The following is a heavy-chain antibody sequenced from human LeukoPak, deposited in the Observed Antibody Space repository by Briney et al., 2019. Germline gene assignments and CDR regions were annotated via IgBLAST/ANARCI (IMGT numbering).Heavy chain of an antibody. D-gene: IGHD3-10*01. CDR1: GYTFTSYY. Sequence: GSVKVSCKASGYTFTSYYMHWVRQAPGQGLEWMGIINPSGGSTSYAQKFQGRVTITRNTSISTAHMELSSLRSEDTAVYYCARRVSRGWFGELGYHDAFDIWGQGTMVTVSS. J-gene: IGHJ3*02. CDR2: INPSGGST. V-gene: IGHV1-46*01. CDR3: ARRVSRGWFGELGYHDAFDI.